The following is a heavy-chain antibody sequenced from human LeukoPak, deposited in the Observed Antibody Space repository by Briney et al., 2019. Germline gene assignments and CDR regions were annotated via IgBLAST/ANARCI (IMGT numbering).Heavy chain of an antibody. V-gene: IGHV1-2*02. J-gene: IGHJ4*02. CDR3: ARASVGYCSGGSCYSGVY. CDR2: INPNSGGT. Sequence: ASVKVSCKASGYTFTGYYMHWVRQAPGQGLEWMGWINPNSGGTNYAQKFQGRVTMTRDTSISTAYMELSRLRSDDTAVYYCARASVGYCSGGSCYSGVYWGQGTLVTVSS. D-gene: IGHD2-15*01. CDR1: GYTFTGYY.